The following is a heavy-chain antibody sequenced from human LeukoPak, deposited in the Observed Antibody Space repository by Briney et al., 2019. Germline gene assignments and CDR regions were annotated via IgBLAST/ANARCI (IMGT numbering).Heavy chain of an antibody. CDR2: MNPNSGNT. Sequence: GTSVKVSCKASGYTFTSYDINWVRQATGQGLEWMGWMNPNSGNTGYAQKFQGRVTITRNTSISTAYMELSSLRSEDTAVYYCARGLYSSGWFSYDAFDIWGQGTMVTVSS. V-gene: IGHV1-8*03. CDR1: GYTFTSYD. CDR3: ARGLYSSGWFSYDAFDI. J-gene: IGHJ3*02. D-gene: IGHD6-19*01.